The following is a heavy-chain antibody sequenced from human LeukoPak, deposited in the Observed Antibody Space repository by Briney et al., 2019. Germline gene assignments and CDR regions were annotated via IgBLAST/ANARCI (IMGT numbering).Heavy chain of an antibody. CDR2: INTNTGNP. V-gene: IGHV7-4-1*02. CDR3: ARDPVVVVVPAAMFSWFDP. CDR1: GYTFTSYA. J-gene: IGHJ5*02. D-gene: IGHD2-2*01. Sequence: ASVKVSCKASGYTFTSYAMNWVRQAPGQGLGWMGWINTNTGNPTYAQGFTGRFVFSLDTSVSTAYLQISSLKAEDTAVYYCARDPVVVVVPAAMFSWFDPWAREPWSPSPQ.